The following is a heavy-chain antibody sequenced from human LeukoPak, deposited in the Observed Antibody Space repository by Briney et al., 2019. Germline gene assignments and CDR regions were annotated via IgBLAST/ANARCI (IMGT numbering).Heavy chain of an antibody. Sequence: GRSLRLSCAASGFTFSSYGMYWVRQAPGKGLEWVAVIWYDGSNKYYADSVKGRFTISRDNSKNTLYLQMNSLRAEDTAVYYCAVGGRRGGFVSAGFDYWGQGTLVTASS. CDR2: IWYDGSNK. D-gene: IGHD1-14*01. CDR1: GFTFSSYG. V-gene: IGHV3-33*07. CDR3: AVGGRRGGFVSAGFDY. J-gene: IGHJ4*02.